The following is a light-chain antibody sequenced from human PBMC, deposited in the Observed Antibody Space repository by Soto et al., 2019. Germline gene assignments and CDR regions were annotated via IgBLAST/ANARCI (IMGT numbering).Light chain of an antibody. V-gene: IGLV2-14*01. Sequence: QSALTQPASVSGSPGQSITISCTGTSSDVGVYNYVSWYQQHPGKAPKLMIYEVSNRPSGASNRFSGSKSGNTASLTISGLQAEDEADYFCSSYTSSSIDDVFGTGSKVTVL. CDR1: SSDVGVYNY. CDR2: EVS. J-gene: IGLJ1*01. CDR3: SSYTSSSIDDV.